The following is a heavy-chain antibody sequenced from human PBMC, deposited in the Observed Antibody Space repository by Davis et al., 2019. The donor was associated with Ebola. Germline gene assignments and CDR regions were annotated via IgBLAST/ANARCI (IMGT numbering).Heavy chain of an antibody. D-gene: IGHD3-3*01. CDR1: GGSISRHDFY. Sequence: MPSETLSLTCTVSGGSISRHDFYWTWIRQHPGKGLEWIGYIYYSGSTYYNPSLKSRVTISVDTSKNQFSLKLSSVTAADTAVYYCARGEWESIFGFPYYFDYWGQGTLVTVSS. CDR2: IYYSGST. CDR3: ARGEWESIFGFPYYFDY. J-gene: IGHJ4*02. V-gene: IGHV4-31*03.